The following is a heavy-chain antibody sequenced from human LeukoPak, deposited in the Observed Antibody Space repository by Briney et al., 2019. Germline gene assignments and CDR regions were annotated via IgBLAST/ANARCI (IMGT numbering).Heavy chain of an antibody. Sequence: SETLSLICTVSVGSISSSSYYWGWIRQPPGKGLEWIGSIYYSGSTYYNPSLKSRVTITVDTSKNQFSLKLRSVTAAVTAVYYCARGHYGGNWRFEFDPWGQGNLVTVSS. V-gene: IGHV4-39*07. D-gene: IGHD4-23*01. J-gene: IGHJ5*02. CDR1: VGSISSSSYY. CDR3: ARGHYGGNWRFEFDP. CDR2: IYYSGST.